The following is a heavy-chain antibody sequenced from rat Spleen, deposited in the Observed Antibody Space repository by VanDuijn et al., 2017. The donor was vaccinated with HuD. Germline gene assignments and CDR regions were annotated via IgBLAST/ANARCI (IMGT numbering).Heavy chain of an antibody. D-gene: IGHD1-6*01. V-gene: IGHV4-2*01. CDR2: INKGSSTI. J-gene: IGHJ3*01. CDR1: GFNFNDYW. CDR3: VTGPRILRIDWFAY. Sequence: EVKLVESGGGLVQPGRSLKLSCAASGFNFNDYWMAWVRQAPGKGLEWIGEINKGSSTINYTPSLKDKFTISRDNAQNTLYLQMDSLRSEDTATYYCVTGPRILRIDWFAYWGQGTLVTVSS.